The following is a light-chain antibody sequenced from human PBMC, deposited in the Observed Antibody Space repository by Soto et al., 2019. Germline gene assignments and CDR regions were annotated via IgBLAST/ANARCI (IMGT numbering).Light chain of an antibody. J-gene: IGKJ3*01. Sequence: DIQMTQSPLYLSASIGDRVTITCQASHDIGNYLNWYQQKPGKAPNLGIYRAFNLETWVPSRFSGGGSGTDFTYSITSLRPEDIATYYCQHSDHLPLFGPGTKVYF. V-gene: IGKV1-33*01. CDR3: QHSDHLPL. CDR2: RAF. CDR1: HDIGNY.